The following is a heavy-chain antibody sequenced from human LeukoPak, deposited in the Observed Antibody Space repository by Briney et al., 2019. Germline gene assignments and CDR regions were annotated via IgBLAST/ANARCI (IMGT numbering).Heavy chain of an antibody. CDR2: IYSGGYT. V-gene: IGHV3-53*01. Sequence: GGSLRLSCAASGFTVSSNYMTRVRQAPGKGLEWVSDIYSGGYTDYADSLKGRFTISRDNSKNTPYLQMNSLRAEDTAVYYCARDPYGSGSYWGQGTLVTVSS. D-gene: IGHD3-10*01. CDR1: GFTVSSNY. J-gene: IGHJ4*02. CDR3: ARDPYGSGSY.